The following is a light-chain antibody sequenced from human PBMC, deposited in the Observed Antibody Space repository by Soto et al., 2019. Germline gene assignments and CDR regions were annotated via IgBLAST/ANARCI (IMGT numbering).Light chain of an antibody. Sequence: EIVLTQSPGTLSLSPGERATLSCRASQSVSNNYLAWYQQKPGQAPRLLIYGASNRATGIPDRFSGSGSGTEFTLTISSLQSEDFAVYYCQQYNNWPLITFGQGTKVDNK. V-gene: IGKV3D-15*01. CDR1: QSVSNN. CDR2: GAS. J-gene: IGKJ1*01. CDR3: QQYNNWPLIT.